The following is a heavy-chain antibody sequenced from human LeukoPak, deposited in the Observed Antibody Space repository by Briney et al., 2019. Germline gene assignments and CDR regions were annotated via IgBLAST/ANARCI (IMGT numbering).Heavy chain of an antibody. J-gene: IGHJ4*02. D-gene: IGHD6-19*01. CDR3: ARDFGTTGWHTFDY. Sequence: SQTLSPTCVVSGDSLSSKNGAWNWLRQSPSRGLEWLGSTYYRSKLYNDYAESMEGRMTISQDTSKNQYSLHLNSVTPDDTAVYYCARDFGTTGWHTFDYWGQGTLVTVSS. CDR1: GDSLSSKNGA. CDR2: TYYRSKLYN. V-gene: IGHV6-1*01.